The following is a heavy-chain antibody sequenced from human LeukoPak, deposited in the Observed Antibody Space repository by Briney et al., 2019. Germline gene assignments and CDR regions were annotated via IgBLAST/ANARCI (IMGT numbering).Heavy chain of an antibody. CDR1: GFTFSSYA. D-gene: IGHD3-3*01. CDR3: AKDHYDFWSGYPYYFDY. CDR2: ISGSGGST. Sequence: PGGSLRLSCAASGFTFSSYAMSWVRQAPGKGLEWVSAISGSGGSTYYADSVKGRFTISRDNSKNTLYLQMNSLRAEDTAVYYCAKDHYDFWSGYPYYFDYWGQGTLVTVSS. J-gene: IGHJ4*02. V-gene: IGHV3-23*01.